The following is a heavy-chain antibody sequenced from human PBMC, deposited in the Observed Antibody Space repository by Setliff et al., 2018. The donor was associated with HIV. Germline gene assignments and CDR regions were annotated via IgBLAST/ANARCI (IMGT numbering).Heavy chain of an antibody. CDR2: IIPIFGTA. V-gene: IGHV1-69*05. CDR1: GGTFSSYA. J-gene: IGHJ3*02. Sequence: GASVKVSCKASGGTFSSYAISWVRQAPGQGLEWMGGIIPIFGTANYAQKFQGRVTITTDESTSTAYMELSSLRSEGTAVYYCARDSSLVDTAMVTTLDAFDIWGQGTMVTVSS. CDR3: ARDSSLVDTAMVTTLDAFDI. D-gene: IGHD5-18*01.